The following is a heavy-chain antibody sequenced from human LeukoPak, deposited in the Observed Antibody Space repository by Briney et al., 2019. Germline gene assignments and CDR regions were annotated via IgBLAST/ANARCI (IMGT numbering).Heavy chain of an antibody. CDR1: GYSFTSYW. CDR2: IYPGDSDT. D-gene: IGHD2-2*01. CDR3: ASVNCSSTSCLPDY. Sequence: GESLNISCKGSGYSFTSYWIGWVRQMPGKGLEWIGIIYPGDSDTRYSPSFQGQVTISADKSISTAYLQWSSLKASDTAMYYCASVNCSSTSCLPDYWGQGTLVTVSS. J-gene: IGHJ4*02. V-gene: IGHV5-51*01.